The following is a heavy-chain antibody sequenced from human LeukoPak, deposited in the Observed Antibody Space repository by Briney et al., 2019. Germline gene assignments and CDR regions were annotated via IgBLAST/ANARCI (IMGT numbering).Heavy chain of an antibody. D-gene: IGHD3-10*01. CDR3: AKTSDYYGSGSYYYYFDY. CDR2: ISGSGGST. J-gene: IGHJ4*02. Sequence: GGSLRLSCAASGFTFSSYAMSWVRQAPGKGLEWVSAISGSGGSTYYADSVKGRFTISRDNSKYTLYLQMNSLRAEDTAVYYCAKTSDYYGSGSYYYYFDYWGQGTLVTVSS. CDR1: GFTFSSYA. V-gene: IGHV3-23*01.